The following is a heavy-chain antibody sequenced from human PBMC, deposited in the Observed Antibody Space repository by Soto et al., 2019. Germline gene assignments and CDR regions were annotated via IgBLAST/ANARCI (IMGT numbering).Heavy chain of an antibody. Sequence: QVQLVESGGGVVQPGRSLRLSCAASGFTFSSYGMHWVRQAPGKGLEWVAVIWYDGSNKYYADSVKGRFTISRDNSKNTLYLQMNSLRAEDTAVYYCARGEDYDFWSGYRVDYWGQGTLVTVSS. CDR3: ARGEDYDFWSGYRVDY. CDR2: IWYDGSNK. D-gene: IGHD3-3*01. V-gene: IGHV3-33*01. J-gene: IGHJ4*02. CDR1: GFTFSSYG.